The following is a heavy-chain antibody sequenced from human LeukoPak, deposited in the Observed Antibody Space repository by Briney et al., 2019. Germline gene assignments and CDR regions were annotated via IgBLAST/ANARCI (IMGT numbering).Heavy chain of an antibody. CDR1: GYTFTGYY. D-gene: IGHD3-3*01. J-gene: IGHJ4*02. Sequence: ASVKVSCKASGYTFTGYYMHWARQAPGQGLEWMGRINPNSGGTNYAQKFQGRVTMTRDTSISTAYMELSRLRSDDTAVYYCARELRRTIFGVVTEGFDYWGQGTLVTVSS. CDR2: INPNSGGT. CDR3: ARELRRTIFGVVTEGFDY. V-gene: IGHV1-2*06.